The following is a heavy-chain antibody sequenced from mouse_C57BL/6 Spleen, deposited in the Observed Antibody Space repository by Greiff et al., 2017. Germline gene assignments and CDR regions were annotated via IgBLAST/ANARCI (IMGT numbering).Heavy chain of an antibody. CDR1: GYAFTNYL. V-gene: IGHV1-54*01. D-gene: IGHD1-1*01. J-gene: IGHJ3*01. CDR3: ARLGYYGCGAY. Sequence: VKLQESGAELVRPGTSVKVSCKASGYAFTNYLIEWVKQRPGQGLEWIGVINPGSGGTNYNEKFKGKATLTADKSSSTAYMQLSSLTSEDSAVYFCARLGYYGCGAYWGQGTLVTVSA. CDR2: INPGSGGT.